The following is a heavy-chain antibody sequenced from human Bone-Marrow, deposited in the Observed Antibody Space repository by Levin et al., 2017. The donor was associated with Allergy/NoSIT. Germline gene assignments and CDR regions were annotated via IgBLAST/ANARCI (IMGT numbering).Heavy chain of an antibody. Sequence: TTGGSLRLSCAVYGGSFSGYYWSWIRQPPGKGLEWIGEINHSGSTNYNPSLKSRVTISVDTSKNQFSLKLSSVTAADTAVYYCARGPIRQDSSGYYFSFDYWGQGTLVTVSS. CDR2: INHSGST. J-gene: IGHJ4*02. CDR1: GGSFSGYY. CDR3: ARGPIRQDSSGYYFSFDY. D-gene: IGHD3-22*01. V-gene: IGHV4-34*01.